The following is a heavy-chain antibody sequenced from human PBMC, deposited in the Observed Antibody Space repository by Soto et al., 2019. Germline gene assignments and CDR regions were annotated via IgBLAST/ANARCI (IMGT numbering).Heavy chain of an antibody. CDR2: ISGDGSET. D-gene: IGHD2-15*01. V-gene: IGHV3-74*01. J-gene: IGHJ4*02. Sequence: GGSLRLSCAASGFTFSSYAMSWVRQAPGKGLVWVSCISGDGSETTYADSVKGRFTLSRDNAKTTVYLQMNSLRAEDMAMYYCVRDGRSPDIDFDSWGQGTLVTVSS. CDR3: VRDGRSPDIDFDS. CDR1: GFTFSSYA.